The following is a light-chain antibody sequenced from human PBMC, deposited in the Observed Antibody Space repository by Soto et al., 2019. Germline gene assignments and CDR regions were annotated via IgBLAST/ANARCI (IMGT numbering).Light chain of an antibody. Sequence: EIVLTQSPGTLSLSPGERATLSCRASQSVNSNYLAWYQQKPGQAPRLLIYGASTRATGVPARFSGSGSGTDFTLTISSLEPEDFAVYYCHQRSNWPPDTFGQGTRLEIK. CDR2: GAS. J-gene: IGKJ5*01. CDR1: QSVNSNY. V-gene: IGKV3-11*01. CDR3: HQRSNWPPDT.